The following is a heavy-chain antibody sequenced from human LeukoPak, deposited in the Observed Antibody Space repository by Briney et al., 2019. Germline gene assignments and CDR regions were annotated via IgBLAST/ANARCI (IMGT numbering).Heavy chain of an antibody. J-gene: IGHJ4*02. CDR1: GGSFSGYY. D-gene: IGHD3-10*01. CDR3: ARDPVPSGYGSGTPTGY. V-gene: IGHV4-34*09. CDR2: INHSGST. Sequence: SETLSLTCAVYGGSFSGYYWSWIRQPPGKGLEWIGEINHSGSTYYNPSLKSRVTISVDTSKNQFSLKLSSVTAADTAVYYCARDPVPSGYGSGTPTGYWGQGTLVTVSS.